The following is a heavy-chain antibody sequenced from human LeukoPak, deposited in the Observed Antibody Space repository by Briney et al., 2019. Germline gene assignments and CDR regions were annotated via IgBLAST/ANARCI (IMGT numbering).Heavy chain of an antibody. J-gene: IGHJ6*02. CDR3: AKYCTSTSCYIYYGMDV. CDR1: GFTFNTYA. D-gene: IGHD2-2*02. V-gene: IGHV3-23*01. CDR2: ISGSGDGT. Sequence: GGSLRLSCVTSGFTFNTYAMTWVRQAPGKGLEWVSAISGSGDGTYYADSVKGRFTISRDNSKNTLYLQMNGLRAEDTAIYYCAKYCTSTSCYIYYGMDVWGQGTTVTVSS.